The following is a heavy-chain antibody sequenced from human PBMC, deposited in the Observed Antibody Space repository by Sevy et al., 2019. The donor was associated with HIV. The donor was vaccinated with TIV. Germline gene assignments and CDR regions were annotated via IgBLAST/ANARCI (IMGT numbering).Heavy chain of an antibody. CDR3: ATDLIYDFWSGSRANNYYYYGMDV. Sequence: AGSLRLSCAASGFTFSSYSMNWVHQAPGKGLEWVSSISSSSSYIYYADSVKGRFTISRDNAKNSLYLQMNSLRAEDTAVYYRATDLIYDFWSGSRANNYYYYGMDVWGQWTTVTVSS. V-gene: IGHV3-21*01. J-gene: IGHJ6*02. D-gene: IGHD3-3*01. CDR1: GFTFSSYS. CDR2: ISSSSSYI.